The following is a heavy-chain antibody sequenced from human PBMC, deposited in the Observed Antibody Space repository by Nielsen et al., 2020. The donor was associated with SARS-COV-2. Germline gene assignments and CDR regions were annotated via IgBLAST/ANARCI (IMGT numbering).Heavy chain of an antibody. V-gene: IGHV1-18*01. CDR2: ISAYNGNT. Sequence: ASVKVSCKASGYTFTSYGISWVRQAPGQGLEWMGWISAYNGNTNYAQKLQGRVTMTTDTSTSTAYMELRSLRSDDTAVYYCATLGGDPINYYYYGMDVWGQGTTVTVSS. CDR3: ATLGGDPINYYYYGMDV. J-gene: IGHJ6*02. CDR1: GYTFTSYG. D-gene: IGHD3-16*01.